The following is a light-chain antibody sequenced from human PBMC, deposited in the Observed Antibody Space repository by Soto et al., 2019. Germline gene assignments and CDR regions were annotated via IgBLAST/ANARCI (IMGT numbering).Light chain of an antibody. CDR1: QSVSSN. Sequence: EIVMTQSPATLSVSPGERATLSCRASQSVSSNLAWYQQKPGQTPKLLIYVASTRATGIPARFSGSGSGTEFTLTISSLQSEAFAVYYCQQYNVWTLTFGGGTKVEFK. J-gene: IGKJ4*01. CDR3: QQYNVWTLT. CDR2: VAS. V-gene: IGKV3-15*01.